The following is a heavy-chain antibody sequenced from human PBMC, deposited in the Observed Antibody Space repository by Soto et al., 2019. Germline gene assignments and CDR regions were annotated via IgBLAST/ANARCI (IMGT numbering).Heavy chain of an antibody. V-gene: IGHV3-11*01. CDR1: GFTFSDYY. Sequence: PGGSLRLSCAASGFTFSDYYMTWIRQAPGKGLEWVSHISDSATTTHYADSVKGRFTISSDNSRNTLYLQMNSLRVEDTAVYYCARSFDYGSIHYWGQGTLVTVSS. D-gene: IGHD3-10*01. J-gene: IGHJ4*02. CDR3: ARSFDYGSIHY. CDR2: ISDSATTT.